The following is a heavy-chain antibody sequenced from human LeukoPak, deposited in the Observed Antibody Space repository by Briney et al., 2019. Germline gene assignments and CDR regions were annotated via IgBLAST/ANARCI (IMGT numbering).Heavy chain of an antibody. CDR3: LSLPGSGH. CDR2: IYSGGST. Sequence: GGSLRLSCAASGFTLSSTYMPWVRQAPGKGLEWVSVIYSGGSTYYAASVEGRFTTSRDNSKNALSLQMTSLRTDDTAVYYCLSLPGSGHWGQGTLVTVSS. CDR1: GFTLSSTY. D-gene: IGHD3-10*01. J-gene: IGHJ4*02. V-gene: IGHV3-53*01.